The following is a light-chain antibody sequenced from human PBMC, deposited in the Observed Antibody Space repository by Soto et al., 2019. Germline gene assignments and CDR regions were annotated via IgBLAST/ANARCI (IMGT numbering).Light chain of an antibody. Sequence: DIQMTQSPSTLSASVGDRVTITCRASQSINSWLAWYQQKPGKAPKLLIYKASNLESGVPSRFSGSGSGTEFTLTISSLQPDDFATYYCQQYNSYLLTFGPGPTVDMK. CDR3: QQYNSYLLT. CDR1: QSINSW. V-gene: IGKV1-5*03. J-gene: IGKJ3*01. CDR2: KAS.